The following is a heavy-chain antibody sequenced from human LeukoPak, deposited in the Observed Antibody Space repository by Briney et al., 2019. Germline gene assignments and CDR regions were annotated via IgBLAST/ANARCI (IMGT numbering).Heavy chain of an antibody. CDR1: GYTFTGYY. V-gene: IGHV1-2*04. D-gene: IGHD6-13*01. Sequence: GASVKVSCKASGYTFTGYYMHWVRQAPGQGLEWMGWINPNSGGTNYAQKFQGWVTMTRDTSISTAYMELSRLRSDDTAVYYCARDTYSSSTDAFDIWGQGTMVTVSS. CDR2: INPNSGGT. J-gene: IGHJ3*02. CDR3: ARDTYSSSTDAFDI.